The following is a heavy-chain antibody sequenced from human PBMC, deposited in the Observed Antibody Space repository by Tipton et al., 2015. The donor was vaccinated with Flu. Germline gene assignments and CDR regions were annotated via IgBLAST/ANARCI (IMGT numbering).Heavy chain of an antibody. J-gene: IGHJ4*02. CDR1: GFTISAYS. V-gene: IGHV3-74*01. D-gene: IGHD3-10*02. Sequence: SLRLSCAASGFTISAYSIHWVRQAPGKGLVWVSHSNVDGRTTTYADSVKGRFTISRDSAKNMVYLQMNNLRDEDTAVHYCARQLFGPAGYWGQGTLVSVSS. CDR2: SNVDGRTT. CDR3: ARQLFGPAGY.